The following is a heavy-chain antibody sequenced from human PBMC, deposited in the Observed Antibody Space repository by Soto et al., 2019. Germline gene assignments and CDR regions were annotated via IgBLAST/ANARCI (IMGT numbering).Heavy chain of an antibody. D-gene: IGHD6-19*01. CDR2: IYHSGST. CDR3: ARTLSQAVAGTGWFDP. Sequence: SETLSLTWAVSSGSISSSNWWSWVRQPPGKGLEWIGEIYHSGSTNYNPSLKSRVTISVDTSKNQFSLKLSSVTAADTAVYYCARTLSQAVAGTGWFDPWGQGTLVTVSS. CDR1: SGSISSSNW. J-gene: IGHJ5*02. V-gene: IGHV4-4*02.